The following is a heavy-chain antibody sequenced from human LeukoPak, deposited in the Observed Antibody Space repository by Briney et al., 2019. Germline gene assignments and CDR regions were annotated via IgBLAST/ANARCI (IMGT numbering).Heavy chain of an antibody. D-gene: IGHD3-22*01. CDR3: AKSPYYYDSSGYYQEEGYFDY. Sequence: GGSLRLSCAASGFTFSSYGMSWVRQAPGKGLEWVSAISGSGGSTYYADSVKGRFTISRDNSKNTLYLQMNSLRAEDTAVYYCAKSPYYYDSSGYYQEEGYFDYWGQGTLVTVSS. V-gene: IGHV3-23*01. CDR1: GFTFSSYG. CDR2: ISGSGGST. J-gene: IGHJ4*02.